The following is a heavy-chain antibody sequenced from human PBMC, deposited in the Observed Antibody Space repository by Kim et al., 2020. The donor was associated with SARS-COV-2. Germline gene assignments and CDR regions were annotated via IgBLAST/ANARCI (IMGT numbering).Heavy chain of an antibody. CDR1: GGSISSSSYY. CDR3: ARHDPQWLRFESYFDY. D-gene: IGHD5-12*01. CDR2: IYYSGST. Sequence: SETLSLTCTXSGGSISSSSYYWGWIRQPPGKGLEWIGSIYYSGSTYYNPSLKSRVTISVDTSKNQFSLKLSSVTAADTAVYYCARHDPQWLRFESYFDYLGQGTLVTVSS. J-gene: IGHJ4*02. V-gene: IGHV4-39*01.